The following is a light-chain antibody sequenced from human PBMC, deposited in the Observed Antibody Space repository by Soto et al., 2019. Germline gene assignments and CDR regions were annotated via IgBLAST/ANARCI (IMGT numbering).Light chain of an antibody. J-gene: IGLJ2*01. CDR2: DVT. CDR3: SSYSSGTTLVV. V-gene: IGLV2-14*03. CDR1: SSDVGGHNS. Sequence: QSALTQPASVSGSPGQSITIPCTGTSSDVGGHNSVSWYQQFPGKAPKLMIYDVTNRPSGVSDRFSGSKSGSRASLTISGLQPEDEGFYYCSSYSSGTTLVVFGGGTKLTVL.